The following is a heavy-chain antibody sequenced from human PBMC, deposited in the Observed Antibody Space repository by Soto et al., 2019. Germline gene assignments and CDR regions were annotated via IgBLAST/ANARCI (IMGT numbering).Heavy chain of an antibody. CDR3: ARRLDDTPETFFNWFDP. D-gene: IGHD2-15*01. CDR1: GGSITTGGYY. J-gene: IGHJ5*02. Sequence: QVQLKESGPGLVKPSQTLSLTCTVSGGSITTGGYYWGWIRHLPGEGLEWIGHIFYTGTAYYNPSIWSRVTISIDTSANQFSLHMYSVTAADTAMYYCARRLDDTPETFFNWFDPWGQGILVTVSS. CDR2: IFYTGTA. V-gene: IGHV4-31*03.